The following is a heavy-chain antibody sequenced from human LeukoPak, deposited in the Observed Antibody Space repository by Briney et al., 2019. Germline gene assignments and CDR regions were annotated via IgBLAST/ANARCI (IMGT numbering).Heavy chain of an antibody. CDR1: GFTFNTYG. J-gene: IGHJ6*02. CDR3: AKPTDYRSSGVYYGMDV. V-gene: IGHV3-30*18. CDR2: ISSDGSNK. D-gene: IGHD6-6*01. Sequence: GGSLRLSCAASGFTFNTYGIHWVRQAPGKGLEWVAIISSDGSNKYYADSVKGRFTISRDNSKNTLYLQMSSLRGEDTAVYYCAKPTDYRSSGVYYGMDVWGQGTTVTVSS.